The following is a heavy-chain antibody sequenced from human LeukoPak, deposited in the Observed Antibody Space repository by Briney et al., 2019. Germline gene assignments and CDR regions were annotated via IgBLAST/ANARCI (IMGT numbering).Heavy chain of an antibody. CDR2: ISGDGGST. CDR3: VGWGSDES. J-gene: IGHJ5*02. V-gene: IGHV3-43*02. Sequence: GGSLRLSCAASGFTFDDYGMHWVRQAPGKGLEWVSLISGDGGSTYYADSVKGRFTISRDNAKRSLYLQMNSLRAEDTAVYYCVGWGSDESWGQGTLVTVSS. D-gene: IGHD3-10*01. CDR1: GFTFDDYG.